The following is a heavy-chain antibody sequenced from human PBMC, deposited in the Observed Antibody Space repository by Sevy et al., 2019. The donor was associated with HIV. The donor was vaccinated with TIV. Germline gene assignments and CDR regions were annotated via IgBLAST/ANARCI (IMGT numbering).Heavy chain of an antibody. V-gene: IGHV3-30-3*01. CDR1: GFTFSSYA. J-gene: IGHJ3*02. CDR3: ARDNSSGPDAFDI. Sequence: GGSLRISCAASGFTFSSYAMHWVRQAPGKGLEWVAVISYDGSNKYYADSVKGRFTISRDNSKNTLYLQMNSLRAEDTAVYYCARDNSSGPDAFDIWGQGTMVTVSS. D-gene: IGHD6-19*01. CDR2: ISYDGSNK.